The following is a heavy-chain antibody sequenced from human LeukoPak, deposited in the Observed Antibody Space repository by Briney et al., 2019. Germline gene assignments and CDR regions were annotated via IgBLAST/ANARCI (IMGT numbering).Heavy chain of an antibody. CDR1: GYTFTGYY. J-gene: IGHJ4*02. CDR3: ARDSCSSTSCYHY. CDR2: INPSGGST. D-gene: IGHD2-2*01. Sequence: ASVKVSCKASGYTFTGYYMHWARQAPGQGLEWMGIINPSGGSTSYAQKFQGRVTMTRDMSTSTVYMELSSLRSEDTAVYYCARDSCSSTSCYHYWGQGTLVTVSS. V-gene: IGHV1-46*01.